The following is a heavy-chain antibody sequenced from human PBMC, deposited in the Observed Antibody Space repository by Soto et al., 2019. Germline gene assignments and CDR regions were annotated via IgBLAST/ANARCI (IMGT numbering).Heavy chain of an antibody. CDR1: GFTFSFYA. V-gene: IGHV3-30*18. J-gene: IGHJ5*02. Sequence: QVQLVESGGGVVQPGRSLRLSCAASGFTFSFYAMHWVRQAPGKGLEWVAVMTYDGSHEYYADSVRGRFTISRDSSERDLEMNSVRKEDTAVYYCAKEATVTELWGWFDAWGQGTLVTVSS. D-gene: IGHD4-17*01. CDR2: MTYDGSHE. CDR3: AKEATVTELWGWFDA.